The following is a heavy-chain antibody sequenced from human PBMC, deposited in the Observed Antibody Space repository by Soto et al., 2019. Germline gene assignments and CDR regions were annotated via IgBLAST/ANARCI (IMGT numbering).Heavy chain of an antibody. D-gene: IGHD2-2*01. Sequence: LSLTCAVYGGSFSGYYWSWIRQPPGKGLEWIGEINHSGSTNYNPSLKSRVTISVDTSKNQFSLKLSSVTAADTAVYYCARPIVVVPAAPHTSNWFDPWGQGTLVTVSS. CDR2: INHSGST. J-gene: IGHJ5*02. V-gene: IGHV4-34*01. CDR1: GGSFSGYY. CDR3: ARPIVVVPAAPHTSNWFDP.